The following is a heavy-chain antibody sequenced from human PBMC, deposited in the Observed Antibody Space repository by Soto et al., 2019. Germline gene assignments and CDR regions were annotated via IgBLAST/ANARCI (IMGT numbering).Heavy chain of an antibody. D-gene: IGHD2-15*01. V-gene: IGHV3-23*01. CDR2: ISGSGGST. CDR1: GFTFSSYA. CDR3: AKVAVVVAARKPDAFDI. Sequence: GGSLRLSCAASGFTFSSYAMSWVRQAPGKGLEWVSAISGSGGSTYYADSVKGRFTISRDNSKNTLYLQMNSLRAEDTAVYYCAKVAVVVAARKPDAFDIWGQGTMVTVSS. J-gene: IGHJ3*02.